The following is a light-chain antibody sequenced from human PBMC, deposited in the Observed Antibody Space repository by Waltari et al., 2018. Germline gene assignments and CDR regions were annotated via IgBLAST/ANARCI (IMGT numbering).Light chain of an antibody. Sequence: ALTQPASVSGSPGQSLTISCSGPSHALGHYAYVAWSLHHPATAPKPIIFDVSKRPSGISDRFSASKSGSTASLTISGLQAEDEGEYFCGSYTTNSPFAVVFGGGTKLTVL. CDR2: DVS. CDR1: SHALGHYAY. V-gene: IGLV2-14*03. J-gene: IGLJ2*01. CDR3: GSYTTNSPFAVV.